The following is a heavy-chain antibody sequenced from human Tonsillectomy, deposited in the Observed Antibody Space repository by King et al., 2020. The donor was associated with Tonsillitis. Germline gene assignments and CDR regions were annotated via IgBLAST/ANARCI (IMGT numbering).Heavy chain of an antibody. CDR2: INSDGNST. Sequence: VQLVESXGXXVQXGGXLXLSCXASXXXFXSXWMHWVRQVPGKGLVWVSRINSDGNSTTYADSVKGRFTISRDNAKNTLYLQMNSLRAEXTAVYYCAKGXXLHXXXWGXXTLVTV. V-gene: IGHV3-74*01. J-gene: IGHJ4*01. CDR3: AKGXXLHXXX. CDR1: XXXFXSXW.